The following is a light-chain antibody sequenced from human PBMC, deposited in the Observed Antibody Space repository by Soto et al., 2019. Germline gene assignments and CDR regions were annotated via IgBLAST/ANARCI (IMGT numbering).Light chain of an antibody. J-gene: IGLJ1*01. CDR1: SSDIGRNY. Sequence: VLTQPPSVSAAPGQKVTISCSGSSSDIGRNYVSWYQHLPGTAPKLLIYENNKRPSGIPDRLSGSKSGSSATLGITGLQTGDEADYYCGTWDSSLTTYVFGPGTKVT. V-gene: IGLV1-51*02. CDR3: GTWDSSLTTYV. CDR2: ENN.